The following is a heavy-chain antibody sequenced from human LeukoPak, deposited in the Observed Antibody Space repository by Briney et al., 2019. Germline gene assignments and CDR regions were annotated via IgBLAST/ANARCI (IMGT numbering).Heavy chain of an antibody. J-gene: IGHJ3*02. Sequence: SVKVSCKASGGTFSSYAISWVRQAPGQGLEWMGGIIPIFGTANYAQKFQGRVTITADESTSTAYMELSSLRSEDTAVYYCARGHGVPKTRYCGGDCPTGYDAFDIWGQGTMVTVSS. CDR3: ARGHGVPKTRYCGGDCPTGYDAFDI. D-gene: IGHD2-21*02. CDR1: GGTFSSYA. CDR2: IIPIFGTA. V-gene: IGHV1-69*13.